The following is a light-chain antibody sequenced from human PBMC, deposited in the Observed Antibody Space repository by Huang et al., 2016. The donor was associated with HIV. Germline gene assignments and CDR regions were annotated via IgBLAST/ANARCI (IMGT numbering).Light chain of an antibody. V-gene: IGKV1-39*01. J-gene: IGKJ2*01. CDR3: HQSYSMPDT. Sequence: DIQMTQSPSSLSASVGDRVTITCRASQSITTYLNWYQQNPGKAPKLLIYGSSSLQRGVPSRCSGSGSGTEFTLTIRSLQPEDFATYYCHQSYSMPDTFGQGTRVDI. CDR2: GSS. CDR1: QSITTY.